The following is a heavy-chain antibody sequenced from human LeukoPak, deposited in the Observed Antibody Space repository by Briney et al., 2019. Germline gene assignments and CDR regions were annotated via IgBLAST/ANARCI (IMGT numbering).Heavy chain of an antibody. Sequence: PGGSLRLSCAASGFTFSSYSMNWVRQAPGKGLEWVSSISSSSDYIYYADSLKGRFTISRDNAKNSLYLQMNSLRADETAVYYCARDYMVIDLDFWGQGTLVTVSS. V-gene: IGHV3-21*01. CDR2: ISSSSDYI. J-gene: IGHJ4*02. D-gene: IGHD2-21*01. CDR3: ARDYMVIDLDF. CDR1: GFTFSSYS.